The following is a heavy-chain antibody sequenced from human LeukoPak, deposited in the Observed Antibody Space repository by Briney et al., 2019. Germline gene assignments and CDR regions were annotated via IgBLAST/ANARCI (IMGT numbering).Heavy chain of an antibody. V-gene: IGHV4-34*01. Sequence: SETLSLTCAVYGGSFSGYYWSWIRQPPGKGLEWIGEINHSGSTNYNPSLKSRVTISVDTSKNQFSLKLSSVTAADTAVYYCARAVGYQLLSAGGYYMDVWGKGTTVTISS. CDR3: ARAVGYQLLSAGGYYMDV. CDR2: INHSGST. J-gene: IGHJ6*03. CDR1: GGSFSGYY. D-gene: IGHD2-2*01.